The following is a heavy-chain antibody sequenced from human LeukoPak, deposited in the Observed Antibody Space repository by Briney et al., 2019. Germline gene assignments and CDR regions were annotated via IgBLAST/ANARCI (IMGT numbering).Heavy chain of an antibody. J-gene: IGHJ4*02. CDR2: THHSGAT. CDR1: GYSISSGYF. CDR3: TREVWGSTFPDY. V-gene: IGHV4-38-2*02. D-gene: IGHD7-27*01. Sequence: SETLFLTCSVSGYSISSGYFWGWIRPPPGKGPEWIATTHHSGATYYNPSLKSRVTLSVDTSKNQVSLKMTSVTAADTAVYYCTREVWGSTFPDYWGQGTLVTVSS.